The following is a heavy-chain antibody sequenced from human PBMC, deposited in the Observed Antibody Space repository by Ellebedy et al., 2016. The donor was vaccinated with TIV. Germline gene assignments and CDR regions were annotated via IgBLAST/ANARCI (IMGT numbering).Heavy chain of an antibody. D-gene: IGHD6-19*01. CDR2: ISHTGTRT. J-gene: IGHJ4*02. Sequence: GESLKISCAASGFTFNSYAMSWVRQAPGKGLEWVSTISHTGTRTYYANSVHGRFIISRDISKRTLYLQMNSLRTEDTAVYYCAKGRGGGADSSAPRYYFDSWGLGTLVTVSS. CDR1: GFTFNSYA. CDR3: AKGRGGGADSSAPRYYFDS. V-gene: IGHV3-23*01.